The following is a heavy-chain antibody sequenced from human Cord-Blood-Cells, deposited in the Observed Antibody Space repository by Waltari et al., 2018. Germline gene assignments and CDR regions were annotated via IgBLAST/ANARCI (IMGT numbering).Heavy chain of an antibody. J-gene: IGHJ4*02. V-gene: IGHV4-31*03. CDR1: GGSISRGGYS. CDR2: IYYSGST. CDR3: VTWGSGSPSNFDY. D-gene: IGHD3-10*01. Sequence: QVQLQESGPGLVKPSQTLSLTCPVSGGSISRGGYSWSWVRQHPGKGLEWIGYIYYSGSTYYNPSLKSRVTISVDTSKNQFSLKLSSVTAADTAVYYCVTWGSGSPSNFDYWGQGTLVTVSS.